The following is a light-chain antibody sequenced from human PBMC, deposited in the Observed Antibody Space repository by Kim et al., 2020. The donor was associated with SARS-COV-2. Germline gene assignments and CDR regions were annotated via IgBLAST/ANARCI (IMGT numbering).Light chain of an antibody. CDR2: EDY. CDR1: KLEDKN. Sequence: GSPGQTASITCSGDKLEDKNVCWYQQKPGQSPVLVIYEDYKRPSGIPERVSGSNSGNTATLTISGSQAMDEADYFCQAWDSSTVVFGGGTQLTVL. CDR3: QAWDSSTVV. V-gene: IGLV3-1*01. J-gene: IGLJ2*01.